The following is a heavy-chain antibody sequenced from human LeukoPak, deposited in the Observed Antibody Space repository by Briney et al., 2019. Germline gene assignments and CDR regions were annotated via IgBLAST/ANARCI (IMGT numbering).Heavy chain of an antibody. CDR1: GGSISSYY. CDR3: ARDKGIAARVYWFDP. Sequence: SETLSLTCTVSGGSISSYYWSWIRQPAGKGLEWIGRIYTSGSTNYNPSLKSRVTMSVDTSKNQFSLKLSSVTAADRAVYYCARDKGIAARVYWFDPWGQGTLVTVSS. CDR2: IYTSGST. D-gene: IGHD6-6*01. V-gene: IGHV4-4*07. J-gene: IGHJ5*02.